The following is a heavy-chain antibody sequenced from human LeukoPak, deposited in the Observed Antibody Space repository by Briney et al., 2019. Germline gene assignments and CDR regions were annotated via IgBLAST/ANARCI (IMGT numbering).Heavy chain of an antibody. V-gene: IGHV4-39*07. CDR3: ARVDKRGYDFWSGALSGWFDP. CDR1: GGSISSSSYY. J-gene: IGHJ5*02. CDR2: IYYSGST. D-gene: IGHD3-3*01. Sequence: SETLSLTCTVSGGSISSSSYYWGWIRQPPGKGLEWIGSIYYSGSTYYNPSLKSRVTISVDTSKNQFSLKLSSVTAADTAVHYCARVDKRGYDFWSGALSGWFDPWGQGTLVTVSS.